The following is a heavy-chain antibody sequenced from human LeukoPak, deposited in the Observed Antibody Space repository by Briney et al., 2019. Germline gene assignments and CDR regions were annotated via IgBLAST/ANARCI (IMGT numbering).Heavy chain of an antibody. J-gene: IGHJ4*02. CDR1: GFIFSSYA. D-gene: IGHD4-23*01. Sequence: GGSLRLSCAASGFIFSSYAMNWVRQAPGKGLEWVSTISGGDTSTFYADSVKGRFAISRDNSKNTLYLQMNNLRAEETAVYYCAKNLNGGNTHSDYWGQGTLVTVSS. CDR2: ISGGDTST. V-gene: IGHV3-23*01. CDR3: AKNLNGGNTHSDY.